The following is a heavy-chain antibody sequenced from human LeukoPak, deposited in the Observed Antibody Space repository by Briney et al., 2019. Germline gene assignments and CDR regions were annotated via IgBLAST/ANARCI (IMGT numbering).Heavy chain of an antibody. J-gene: IGHJ6*02. V-gene: IGHV4-59*12. CDR2: IYYSGST. CDR1: GGSISGYY. D-gene: IGHD2-2*02. CDR3: ARDRTIVVKPGAIRLMDYNYYGMDV. Sequence: PSETLSLTCTVFGGSISGYYWSWLRQPPGKGLEWIGYIYYSGSTHYSPSLKSRVTISLDTSKNQFSLKLSSVTAADAAVYYCARDRTIVVKPGAIRLMDYNYYGMDVWGQGTTVTVSS.